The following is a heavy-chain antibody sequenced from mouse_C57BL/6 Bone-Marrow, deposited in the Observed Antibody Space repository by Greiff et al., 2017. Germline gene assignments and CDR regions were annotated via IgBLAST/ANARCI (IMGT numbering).Heavy chain of an antibody. V-gene: IGHV3-6*01. CDR2: ISYDGSN. Sequence: EVQLQQSGPGLVKPSQSLSLTCSVTGYSITSGYYWNWIRQFPGNKLEWMGYISYDGSNNYNPSLKNRISITRDTSKNQFFLKLNSVTTEDTATYNCARESRVAYHGDYAMDYWGQGTSVTVSS. CDR1: GYSITSGYY. J-gene: IGHJ4*01. CDR3: ARESRVAYHGDYAMDY.